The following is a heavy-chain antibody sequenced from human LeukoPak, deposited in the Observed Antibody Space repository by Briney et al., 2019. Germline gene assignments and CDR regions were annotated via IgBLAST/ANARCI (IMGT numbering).Heavy chain of an antibody. Sequence: GGSLRLSCAASGFTFSSYWMHWVRQAPGKGLVWVSRINSDGSNTRSADSVKGRFTISRDNAKNTLYLQMNSLRAEDTAVYYCARGAYYFDYWGQGNLVTVSS. V-gene: IGHV3-74*01. CDR2: INSDGSNT. CDR1: GFTFSSYW. J-gene: IGHJ4*02. CDR3: ARGAYYFDY.